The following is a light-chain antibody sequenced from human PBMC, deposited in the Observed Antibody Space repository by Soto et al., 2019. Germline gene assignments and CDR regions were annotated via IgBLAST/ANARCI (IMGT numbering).Light chain of an antibody. Sequence: QSVLTQPPSASGTPGQTVTISCSGSSSNIGSAYIYWYQHLPGTAPKLLIYRNNQRPSGVPGRFSASKSGTSASLAISGLRSEDDAYYYCAAWDDSLVVFGGGTKLTVL. V-gene: IGLV1-47*01. CDR1: SSNIGSAY. J-gene: IGLJ2*01. CDR2: RNN. CDR3: AAWDDSLVV.